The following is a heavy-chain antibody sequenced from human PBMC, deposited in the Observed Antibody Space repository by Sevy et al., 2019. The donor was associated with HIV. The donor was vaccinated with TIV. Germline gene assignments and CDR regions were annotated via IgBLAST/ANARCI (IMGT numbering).Heavy chain of an antibody. V-gene: IGHV3-23*01. Sequence: GGSLRLSCAASGFSFSNYAMSWVRQTPGRGLEWVSVIGGGGSTSYATSVKGRFTISRDNSKNTLFLQRSSRRAEDTAVYYWARGRNNDNKEVDIWGQGTMVTVSS. J-gene: IGHJ3*02. CDR2: IGGGGST. CDR3: ARGRNNDNKEVDI. D-gene: IGHD2-8*01. CDR1: GFSFSNYA.